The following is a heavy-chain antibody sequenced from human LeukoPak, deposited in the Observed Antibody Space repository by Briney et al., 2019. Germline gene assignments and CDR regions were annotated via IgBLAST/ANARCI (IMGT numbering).Heavy chain of an antibody. D-gene: IGHD1-26*01. CDR1: GFTFSNYN. V-gene: IGHV3-21*01. CDR2: ITSSSSYI. CDR3: ARDPYSDTYVDYYYYYYMDA. Sequence: GGSLRLSCAASGFTFSNYNMNWVRQAPGKGLEWVSSITSSSSYIYYADSVKGRFTISRDNAKNSLYLHINSLTAEDTAVYYCARDPYSDTYVDYYYYYYMDAWGKGTTVTISS. J-gene: IGHJ6*03.